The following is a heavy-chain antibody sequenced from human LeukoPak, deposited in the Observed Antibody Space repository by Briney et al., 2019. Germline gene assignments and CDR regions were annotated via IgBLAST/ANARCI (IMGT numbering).Heavy chain of an antibody. CDR3: ASERYYDTSGLGY. D-gene: IGHD3-22*01. CDR2: INHSGST. V-gene: IGHV4-39*07. CDR1: GDSISSSRSY. Sequence: SETLSLTCTVSGDSISSSRSYWGWIRQPPGKGLEWIGEINHSGSTNYSPSLKSRVTISVDTSKNQFSLRLSSLTAADTAVYYCASERYYDTSGLGYWGQGTLVTVSS. J-gene: IGHJ4*02.